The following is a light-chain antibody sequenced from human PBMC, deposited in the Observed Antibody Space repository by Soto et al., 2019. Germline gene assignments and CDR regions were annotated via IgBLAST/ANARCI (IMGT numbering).Light chain of an antibody. CDR3: AAWDDSLNGPV. CDR2: SNN. Sequence: QSVLTQPPSASGTPGQRVTISCSGSSSNIGSHTVNWYQQLPGTAPKRLIYSNNQRPSGVPDRFSGSKSGTSASLAISGLQSEDEADYYCAAWDDSLNGPVFGGGTQLTVL. J-gene: IGLJ3*02. CDR1: SSNIGSHT. V-gene: IGLV1-44*01.